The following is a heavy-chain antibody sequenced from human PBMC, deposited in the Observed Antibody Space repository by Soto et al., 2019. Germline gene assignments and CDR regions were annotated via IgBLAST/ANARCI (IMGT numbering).Heavy chain of an antibody. CDR2: ITPNSGYT. D-gene: IGHD3-3*01. CDR3: ATSYDSGFDS. Sequence: QLQLTQSGGEARKTGASVRVSCAASGYKFSTSAISWLRPAPGQGLEWMGLITPNSGYTNYAQKFQGRLTLTTDIPSSTAYMELTSLRYDDTAVYYCATSYDSGFDSWGQGTLVSVSS. V-gene: IGHV1-18*01. J-gene: IGHJ5*01. CDR1: GYKFSTSA.